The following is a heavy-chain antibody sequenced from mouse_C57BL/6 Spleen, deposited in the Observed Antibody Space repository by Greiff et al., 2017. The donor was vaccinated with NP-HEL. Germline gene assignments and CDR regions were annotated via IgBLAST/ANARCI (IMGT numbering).Heavy chain of an antibody. V-gene: IGHV1-61*01. CDR1: GYTFTSYW. J-gene: IGHJ3*01. D-gene: IGHD3-2*02. CDR3: ASGFQTAQATGFAY. CDR2: IYPSDSET. Sequence: QVQLQQPGAELVRPGSSVKLSCKASGYTFTSYWMDWVKQRPGQGLEWIGNIYPSDSETHYNQKFKDKATLTVDKSSSTAYMQLSSLTSEDSAVYYCASGFQTAQATGFAYWGQGTLVTVSA.